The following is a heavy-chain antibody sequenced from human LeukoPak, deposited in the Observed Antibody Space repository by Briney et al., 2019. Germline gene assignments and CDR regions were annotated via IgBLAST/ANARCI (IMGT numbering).Heavy chain of an antibody. J-gene: IGHJ6*02. V-gene: IGHV5-51*01. CDR1: GYRFLDHW. Sequence: GESLQISCKSSGYRFLDHWLAWVRQMTGHGLECMGIINPVESETRYSPSFQGQVTNSVDKSITTASLQWSSLRASDTAMYYCARAPYRGGTGMDVCGQGTTVTVSS. CDR2: INPVESET. CDR3: ARAPYRGGTGMDV. D-gene: IGHD1-1*01.